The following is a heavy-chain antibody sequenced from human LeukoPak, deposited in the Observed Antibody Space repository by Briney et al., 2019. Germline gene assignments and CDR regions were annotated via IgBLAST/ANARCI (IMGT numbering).Heavy chain of an antibody. V-gene: IGHV4-39*01. CDR3: ARYSSSWYYFDY. CDR1: GGSISSSSYY. D-gene: IGHD6-13*01. J-gene: IGHJ4*02. CDR2: ISYSGST. Sequence: SETLSLTCTVSGGSISSSSYYWGWIRQPPGKGLEWIGSISYSGSTYYNPSLKSRVTISVDTSKNQFSLRVSSVTAADTAVYYCARYSSSWYYFDYWGQGTLVTVSS.